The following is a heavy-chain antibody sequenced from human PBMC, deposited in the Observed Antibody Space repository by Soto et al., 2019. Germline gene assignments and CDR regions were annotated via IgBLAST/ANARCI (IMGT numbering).Heavy chain of an antibody. Sequence: GGSLRLSWAASGFTFSSYGMHWVRQAPGKGLEWVAVISYDGSNKYYADSVKGRFTISRDNSKNTLYLQMNSLRAEDTAVYYCAKPRSLSSSWSLDYWGQGTLVTVSS. V-gene: IGHV3-30*18. D-gene: IGHD6-13*01. CDR3: AKPRSLSSSWSLDY. CDR1: GFTFSSYG. J-gene: IGHJ4*02. CDR2: ISYDGSNK.